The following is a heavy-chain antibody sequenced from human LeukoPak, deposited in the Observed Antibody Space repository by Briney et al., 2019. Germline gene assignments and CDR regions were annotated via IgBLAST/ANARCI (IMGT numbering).Heavy chain of an antibody. CDR3: ARGGLYVNTAMIRHWYFHI. Sequence: PGGSLRLSCAASGLSVRGNYMSWVRQAPGKGLEWVSVLYSGGTTFYADSVKGRFTISRDTSKNTLYLQMNSLRTEDTAVYYCARGGLYVNTAMIRHWYFHIWGRGTLVTVSS. D-gene: IGHD5-18*01. CDR2: LYSGGTT. V-gene: IGHV3-53*01. J-gene: IGHJ2*01. CDR1: GLSVRGNY.